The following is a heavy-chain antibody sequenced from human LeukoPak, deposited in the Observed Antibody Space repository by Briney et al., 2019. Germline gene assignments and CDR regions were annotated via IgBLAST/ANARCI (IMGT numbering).Heavy chain of an antibody. CDR1: GFTFSSYW. J-gene: IGHJ4*02. V-gene: IGHV3-74*01. CDR3: ARASALATPPFGY. CDR2: INIEGSPS. Sequence: GGSLRLSCAASGFTFSSYWMHWVRQAPGQELVWFSRINIEGSPSNYADSVKGRFTISRDNAKNAVYLQMYSLRVEDTAVYYCARASALATPPFGYWGQGTLVTVSS. D-gene: IGHD5-24*01.